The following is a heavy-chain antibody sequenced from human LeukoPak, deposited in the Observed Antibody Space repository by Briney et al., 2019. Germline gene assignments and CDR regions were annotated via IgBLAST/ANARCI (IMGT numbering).Heavy chain of an antibody. V-gene: IGHV4-59*01. J-gene: IGHJ3*02. D-gene: IGHD3-22*01. CDR1: GGSISSYY. CDR2: IYYSGST. CDR3: ARGVTMIVVVPDAFDI. Sequence: PSETLSLTCTVSGGSISSYYWSWIRQPPGKGLEWIGYIYYSGSTNYNPSLKSRVTISVDTFKNQFSLKLSSVTAADTAVYYCARGVTMIVVVPDAFDIWGQGTMVTVSS.